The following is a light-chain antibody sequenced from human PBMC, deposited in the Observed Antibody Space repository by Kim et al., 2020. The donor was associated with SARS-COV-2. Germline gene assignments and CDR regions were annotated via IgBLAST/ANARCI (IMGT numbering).Light chain of an antibody. J-gene: IGLJ2*01. CDR3: SSYAGDSTLV. V-gene: IGLV2-23*02. CDR1: SSDVGNYNL. CDR2: EVS. Sequence: GQSITLSCTGTSSDVGNYNLVSWYQHHPGKAPKLLIYEVSNRPSGVTDRFSGSKSGNTASLTISGLQAADEADYYCSSYAGDSTLVFGGGTQLTVL.